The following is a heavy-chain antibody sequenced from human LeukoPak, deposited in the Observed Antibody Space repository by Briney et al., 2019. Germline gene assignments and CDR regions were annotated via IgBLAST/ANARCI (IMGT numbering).Heavy chain of an antibody. Sequence: SETLSLTCPVYGGSFSGYYWSWIRQPPGKGLEWIGEINHSGGTNYNPSLKSRVTISVDTSKNQFSLKLSSVTAADTAVYYCARGPTYCGGDCYFRGFDYWGQGTLVTVSS. CDR3: ARGPTYCGGDCYFRGFDY. CDR2: INHSGGT. CDR1: GGSFSGYY. D-gene: IGHD2-21*02. V-gene: IGHV4-34*01. J-gene: IGHJ4*02.